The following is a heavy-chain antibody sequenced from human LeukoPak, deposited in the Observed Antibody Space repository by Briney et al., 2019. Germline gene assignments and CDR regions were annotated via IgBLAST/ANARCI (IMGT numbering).Heavy chain of an antibody. CDR1: GCSISSYY. D-gene: IGHD3-22*01. Sequence: SATLSLTCTVSGCSISSYYWSWIRQPAGKGLEWIGRIYTSGSTNYNPSLKSRATISLDTSRNQFSLKLNSVTAADTAVYYCAKSNGYGLIDIWGQGTMVTVSS. CDR2: IYTSGST. J-gene: IGHJ3*02. CDR3: AKSNGYGLIDI. V-gene: IGHV4-4*07.